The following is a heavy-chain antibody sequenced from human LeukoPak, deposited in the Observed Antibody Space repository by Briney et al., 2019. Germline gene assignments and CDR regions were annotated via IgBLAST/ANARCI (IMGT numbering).Heavy chain of an antibody. J-gene: IGHJ4*02. Sequence: GGSLRLSCAASGFTVSSNYMSWVRQAPGKGLEWVSVIYSGGSTHYADSVKGRFTISRDNSKNTLYLQMNSLRAEDTAVYYCARAAEYSSSWYSMRYYFDYWGQGTLVTVSS. CDR1: GFTVSSNY. V-gene: IGHV3-66*01. CDR2: IYSGGST. D-gene: IGHD6-13*01. CDR3: ARAAEYSSSWYSMRYYFDY.